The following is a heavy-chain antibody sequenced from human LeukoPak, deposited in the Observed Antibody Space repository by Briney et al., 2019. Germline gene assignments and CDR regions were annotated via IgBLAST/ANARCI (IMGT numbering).Heavy chain of an antibody. CDR3: TTRSGREGY. J-gene: IGHJ4*02. D-gene: IGHD5-12*01. CDR1: GLTFSNAW. V-gene: IGHV3-15*01. CDR2: IKSKADGGTT. Sequence: GGALRLSCAASGLTFSNAWMTWVRQAPAKGLEWVGRIKSKADGGTTDYAAPVKGRFTISRDDSKTTMYLQMNSLETDDTAVYYCTTRSGREGYWGQGTLVTVAS.